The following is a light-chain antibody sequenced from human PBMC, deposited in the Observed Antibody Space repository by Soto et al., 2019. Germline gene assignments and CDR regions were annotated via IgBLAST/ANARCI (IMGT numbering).Light chain of an antibody. CDR1: SSDVGDYNY. CDR2: EVS. CDR3: TSYTSSGTPV. J-gene: IGLJ2*01. Sequence: QSALTQPASVSGSPGQSITISCTGTSSDVGDYNYVSWYQQHPGKAPKIMIYEVSNRPSGVSNRFSGSKSGNTASLTISGLQAEDEAEYYCTSYTSSGTPVFGGGTKVTVL. V-gene: IGLV2-14*01.